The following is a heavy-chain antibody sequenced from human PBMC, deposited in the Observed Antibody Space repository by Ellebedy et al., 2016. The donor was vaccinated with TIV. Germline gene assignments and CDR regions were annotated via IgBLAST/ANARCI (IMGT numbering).Heavy chain of an antibody. V-gene: IGHV3-30*03. CDR3: ATERSGYDFDY. D-gene: IGHD5-12*01. CDR2: ISYDGGKL. CDR1: GFTFSSYG. J-gene: IGHJ4*02. Sequence: GESLKISCAASGFTFSSYGMHCVRQAPGKGLEWVAVISYDGGKLYYADSVKGRFTVSRDNSKNTLYLQMNSLRTEDTAVYYCATERSGYDFDYWGQGTLVTVSA.